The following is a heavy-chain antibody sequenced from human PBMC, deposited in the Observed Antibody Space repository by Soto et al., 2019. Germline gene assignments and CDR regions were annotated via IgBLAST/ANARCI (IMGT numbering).Heavy chain of an antibody. CDR2: IWYDGSKK. CDR1: GFTFSLFG. D-gene: IGHD3-10*01. V-gene: IGHV3-33*01. J-gene: IGHJ4*02. Sequence: QVQLVESGGGVVQPGRSLRLSCAASGFTFSLFGMHWVRQAHGKGLEWVAVIWYDGSKKYYADSVKGRFTISRDNSNNMLHLEMNSLRAEDTAVYYCARVRGGSGTFPPLYWGQGTLVTVSS. CDR3: ARVRGGSGTFPPLY.